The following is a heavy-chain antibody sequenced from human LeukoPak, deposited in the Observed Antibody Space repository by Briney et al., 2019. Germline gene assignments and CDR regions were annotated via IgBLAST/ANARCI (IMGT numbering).Heavy chain of an antibody. J-gene: IGHJ4*02. CDR3: ARHEAYYYDSSGRYYFDY. CDR2: IYYSGSA. V-gene: IGHV4-39*01. Sequence: PSETLSLTCTVSGGSISSNSYYWGWIRQPPGKGLEWIGSIYYSGSAYYNSSLKSRVIISVDTSKNRFSLKLSSVTAADTAVYYCARHEAYYYDSSGRYYFDYWGQGTLVTVSS. CDR1: GGSISSNSYY. D-gene: IGHD3-22*01.